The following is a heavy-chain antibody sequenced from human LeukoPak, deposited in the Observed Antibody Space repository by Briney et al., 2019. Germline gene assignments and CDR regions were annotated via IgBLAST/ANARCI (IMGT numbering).Heavy chain of an antibody. CDR3: AGDLEQWLVLGWWFDP. Sequence: GASVKVSCKASGYTFTGYYMHWVRQAPGQGLEWMGWINPNSGGTNYAQKFQGRVTMTRDTSISTAYMELSRLRSDDTAVYYCAGDLEQWLVLGWWFDPWGQGTLVTVSS. CDR2: INPNSGGT. V-gene: IGHV1-2*02. CDR1: GYTFTGYY. J-gene: IGHJ5*02. D-gene: IGHD6-19*01.